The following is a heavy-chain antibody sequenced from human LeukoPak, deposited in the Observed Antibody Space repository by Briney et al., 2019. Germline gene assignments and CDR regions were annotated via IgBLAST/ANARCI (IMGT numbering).Heavy chain of an antibody. Sequence: PSETLSLTCSVSGGSISSYYWSWIRQPPGKGLEWIGYIYYSGSTNYNPSLKSRVTISVDTSKNQFSLKLSSVTAADTAVYYCARHRYGGYYYGMDVWGQGTTVTVSS. CDR2: IYYSGST. J-gene: IGHJ6*02. CDR3: ARHRYGGYYYGMDV. D-gene: IGHD1-26*01. V-gene: IGHV4-59*08. CDR1: GGSISSYY.